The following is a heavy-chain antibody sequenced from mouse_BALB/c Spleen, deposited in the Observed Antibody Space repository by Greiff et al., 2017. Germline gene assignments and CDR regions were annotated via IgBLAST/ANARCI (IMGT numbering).Heavy chain of an antibody. Sequence: EVKLMESGGGLVKPGGSLKLSCAASGFTFSSYAMSWVRQSPEKRLEWVAEISSGGSYTYYPDTVTGRFTISRDNAKNTLYLEMSSLRSEDTAMYYCARDGYDGATAFMDYWGQGTSVTVSS. CDR3: ARDGYDGATAFMDY. J-gene: IGHJ4*01. CDR1: GFTFSSYA. V-gene: IGHV5-9-4*01. CDR2: ISSGGSYT. D-gene: IGHD2-14*01.